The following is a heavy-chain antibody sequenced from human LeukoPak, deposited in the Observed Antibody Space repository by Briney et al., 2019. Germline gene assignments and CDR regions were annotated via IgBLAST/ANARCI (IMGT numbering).Heavy chain of an antibody. J-gene: IGHJ4*02. CDR3: AREIFGSGGYPDF. CDR2: IWHDGSHK. CDR1: GFASNTYA. V-gene: IGHV3-33*01. D-gene: IGHD3-10*01. Sequence: PGRCLRLSCAASGFASNTYAMHWVRQAPGQGLEWVALIWHDGSHKFYSNSVRGQFTISRDNSKNTVSLQTNNLRPEDTAVYYGAREIFGSGGYPDFWGQGTLVIVSS.